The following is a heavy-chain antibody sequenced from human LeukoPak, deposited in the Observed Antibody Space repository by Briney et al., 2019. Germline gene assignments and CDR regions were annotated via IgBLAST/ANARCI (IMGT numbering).Heavy chain of an antibody. CDR2: ISGSGGST. CDR1: GFTFSSFA. J-gene: IGHJ4*02. Sequence: PGGSLRLSCAASGFTFSSFAMSWVRQAPGKGLEWVSAISGSGGSTYYADSVTGRFTISRDNSKNTLYLQMDSLRAEDTALYYCARIGSSSWGKPRHFDYWGQGTLVTVSS. CDR3: ARIGSSSWGKPRHFDY. D-gene: IGHD6-13*01. V-gene: IGHV3-23*01.